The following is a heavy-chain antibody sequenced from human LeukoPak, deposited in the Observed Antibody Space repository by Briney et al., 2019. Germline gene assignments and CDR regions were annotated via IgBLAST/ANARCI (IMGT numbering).Heavy chain of an antibody. J-gene: IGHJ4*02. Sequence: ASVKVSCKASGYTFTGYYMHWVRQAPGQGLEWMGRINPNSCGTNYAQKFQGRVTMTRDTSISTAYMDLSRLRSDDTAVYYCARTTVTTVGFYWGQGTLVTVSS. D-gene: IGHD4-17*01. CDR2: INPNSCGT. CDR1: GYTFTGYY. CDR3: ARTTVTTVGFY. V-gene: IGHV1-2*06.